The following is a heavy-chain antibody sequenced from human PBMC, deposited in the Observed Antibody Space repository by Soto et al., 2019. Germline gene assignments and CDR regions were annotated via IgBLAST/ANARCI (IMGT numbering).Heavy chain of an antibody. CDR2: IIPIFGTA. D-gene: IGHD3-22*01. J-gene: IGHJ4*02. V-gene: IGHV1-69*13. CDR1: GGTFSSYA. CDR3: ASNSDYYDSSGYLGY. Sequence: SVKVSCKASGGTFSSYAISWVRQAPGQGLEWMGGIIPIFGTANYAQKFQGRVTITADESTSTAYMELSSLRSEDTAVYYCASNSDYYDSSGYLGYWGQGTLVTVSS.